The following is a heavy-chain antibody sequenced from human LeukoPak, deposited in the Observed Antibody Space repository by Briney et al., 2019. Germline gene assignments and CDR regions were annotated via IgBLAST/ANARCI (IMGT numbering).Heavy chain of an antibody. J-gene: IGHJ4*02. Sequence: SETLSLTCTVSGGAVSSSNYHWSWIRQSPGKGLEWVGFFSYNAHSDYNPSLKSRVTISIDTSRNQFSLRLTSVTAADTAIYYCARVSVAGTGPDYWGQGTLVTVSS. CDR3: ARVSVAGTGPDY. CDR2: FSYNAHS. CDR1: GGAVSSSNYH. V-gene: IGHV4-61*01. D-gene: IGHD6-19*01.